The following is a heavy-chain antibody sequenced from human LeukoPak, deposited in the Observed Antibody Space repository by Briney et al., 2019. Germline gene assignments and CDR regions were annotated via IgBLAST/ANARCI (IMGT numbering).Heavy chain of an antibody. Sequence: GESLKISCKGSGYPFTTYWIGWVRQMPGKGLEWMGIIYPGDSDPIYSPSFQGQVTISADKSISTAYPQWSSLKASDSAMYYCVRHGLGTSWFGFDYWGQGTLVTVSS. J-gene: IGHJ4*02. V-gene: IGHV5-51*01. D-gene: IGHD6-13*01. CDR3: VRHGLGTSWFGFDY. CDR1: GYPFTTYW. CDR2: IYPGDSDP.